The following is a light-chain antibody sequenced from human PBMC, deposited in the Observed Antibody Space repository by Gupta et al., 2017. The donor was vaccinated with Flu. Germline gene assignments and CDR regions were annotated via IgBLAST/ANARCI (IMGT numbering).Light chain of an antibody. V-gene: IGLV1-44*01. Sequence: QSVLTQPPSASGTPGQRVTISCSGSISNIGGNPVYWYQQLPGTAPKPLVCYNKQRPSGVPDRFSGSKSGTSASLAISGLQSEDEADYYCSAWDDSLNGPNWVFGGGTKLTVL. CDR2: YNK. CDR1: ISNIGGNP. CDR3: SAWDDSLNGPNWV. J-gene: IGLJ3*02.